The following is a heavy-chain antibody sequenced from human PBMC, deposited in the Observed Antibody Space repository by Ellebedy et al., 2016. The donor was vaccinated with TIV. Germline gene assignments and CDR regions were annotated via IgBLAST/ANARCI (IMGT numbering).Heavy chain of an antibody. Sequence: VSVKVSCXASEASGYTFTGQPMHWVRQAPGQGLEWMGRINPDSGDTKSAHNFQGRVTMTRDTSINTVYLELTGLTSDDSAVYYCARNLGFCGTTGCWGQGTLVNVSS. CDR1: EASGYTFTGQP. J-gene: IGHJ4*02. V-gene: IGHV1-2*02. D-gene: IGHD2-8*02. CDR2: INPDSGDT. CDR3: ARNLGFCGTTGC.